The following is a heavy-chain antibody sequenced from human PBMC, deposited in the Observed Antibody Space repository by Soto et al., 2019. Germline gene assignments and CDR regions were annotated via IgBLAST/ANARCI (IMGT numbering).Heavy chain of an antibody. V-gene: IGHV5-51*01. D-gene: IGHD3-10*01. CDR1: GYSFTSYW. J-gene: IGHJ6*02. CDR3: VRFGEKKAYYYYGMDV. CDR2: IYPGDSDT. Sequence: GESLKISCKGSGYSFTSYWIGWVRQMPGKGLEWMGIIYPGDSDTRYSPSFQGQVTISADKSISTAYLQWSSLKASDTAMYYCVRFGEKKAYYYYGMDVWGQGTTVTVSS.